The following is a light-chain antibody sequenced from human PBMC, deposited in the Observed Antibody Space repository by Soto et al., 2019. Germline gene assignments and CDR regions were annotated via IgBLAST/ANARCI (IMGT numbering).Light chain of an antibody. J-gene: IGLJ2*01. CDR1: SSDVGAYDF. V-gene: IGLV2-8*01. CDR2: EVT. CDR3: CSYAGINNVI. Sequence: QSALTQPPSASGSPGQSVTISCTGTSSDVGAYDFVSWYHQQSGKAPKLLIFEVTKRPSGVPDRFSGSKSGNTASLTVSGLQADDEGDYYCCSYAGINNVIFGAGTKLTAL.